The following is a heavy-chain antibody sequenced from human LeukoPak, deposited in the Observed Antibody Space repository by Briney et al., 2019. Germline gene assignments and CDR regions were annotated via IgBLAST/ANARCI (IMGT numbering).Heavy chain of an antibody. CDR3: APSAAAGTRFDS. D-gene: IGHD6-13*01. CDR2: INHSGST. Sequence: SETLSLTCTVSGGSISSGGYYWSWIRQPPGKGLEWIGEINHSGSTNYNPSLKSRVTISVDTSKNQFSLKLSSVTAADTAVYYCAPSAAAGTRFDSWGQGTLVTVSS. J-gene: IGHJ4*02. CDR1: GGSISSGGYY. V-gene: IGHV4-39*07.